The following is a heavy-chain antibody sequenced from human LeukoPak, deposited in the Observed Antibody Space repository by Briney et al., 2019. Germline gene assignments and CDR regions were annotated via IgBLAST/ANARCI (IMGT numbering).Heavy chain of an antibody. Sequence: QAGGSLRLSCAVSGFSFSDYAMSWVRQFPGKGLEWVSVISGTGGNTYYADSVKGRFTISRDNSKNMLYLQMNTMSAEDTAIYFCAKDFEFKWQQPSDHWGQGTPVTVSS. J-gene: IGHJ4*02. CDR2: ISGTGGNT. CDR3: AKDFEFKWQQPSDH. CDR1: GFSFSDYA. V-gene: IGHV3-23*01. D-gene: IGHD1/OR15-1a*01.